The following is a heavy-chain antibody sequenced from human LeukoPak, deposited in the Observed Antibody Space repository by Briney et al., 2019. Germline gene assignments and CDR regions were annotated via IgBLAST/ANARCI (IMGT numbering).Heavy chain of an antibody. CDR2: ISGIGGST. V-gene: IGHV3-23*01. J-gene: IGHJ4*02. D-gene: IGHD3-22*01. CDR1: GFTFSGYA. Sequence: SGGSLRLSCAASGFTFSGYAMSWVRQAPGKGREWVSAISGIGGSTYYADSVKGRFTISRDNSKNTLYLQMNRLRAEDTAVYYCAKAHKGYYYDSSGQYYFDYWGQGTLVTVSS. CDR3: AKAHKGYYYDSSGQYYFDY.